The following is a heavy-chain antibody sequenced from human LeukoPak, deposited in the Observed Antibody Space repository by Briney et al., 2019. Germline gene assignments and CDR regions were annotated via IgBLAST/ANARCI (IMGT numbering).Heavy chain of an antibody. J-gene: IGHJ5*02. D-gene: IGHD2-15*01. CDR3: ARDKGYCSGGSCYYWFDP. V-gene: IGHV1-18*04. Sequence: ASVKVSCKASGYTFKSHGISWVRQAPGQGLEWMGWISVYNGNTNYAQKFQGRVTMTTDTSTSTAYMALRSLRSDDTAVYYCARDKGYCSGGSCYYWFDPWGQGTLVTVSS. CDR1: GYTFKSHG. CDR2: ISVYNGNT.